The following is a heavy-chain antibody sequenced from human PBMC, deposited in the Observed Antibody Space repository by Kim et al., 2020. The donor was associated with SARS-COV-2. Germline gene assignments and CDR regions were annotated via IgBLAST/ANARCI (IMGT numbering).Heavy chain of an antibody. J-gene: IGHJ3*02. CDR3: AKDLAKTVTTVTDAFDI. D-gene: IGHD4-17*01. CDR1: GFTFSSYA. V-gene: IGHV3-23*01. CDR2: ISGSGGST. Sequence: GGSLTLSCAASGFTFSSYAMSWVRQAPGKGLEWVSAISGSGGSTYYADSVKGRFTISRDNSKNTLYLQMNSLRAEDTAVYYCAKDLAKTVTTVTDAFDIWGQGTMVTVSS.